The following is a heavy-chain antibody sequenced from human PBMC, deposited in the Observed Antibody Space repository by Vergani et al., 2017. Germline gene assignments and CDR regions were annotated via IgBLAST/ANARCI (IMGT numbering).Heavy chain of an antibody. Sequence: QVQLQESGPGLVKPSETLSLTCTVSGGSISSYYWSWIRQPPGKGLEWIGYIYYSGSTNYNPSLKSRVTISVDTFKNQFSLKLSSVTAADTAVYYCARVRYYYGSGSPRSQPYYYYYYMDVWGKGTTVTVSS. V-gene: IGHV4-59*01. CDR3: ARVRYYYGSGSPRSQPYYYYYYMDV. CDR2: IYYSGST. J-gene: IGHJ6*03. CDR1: GGSISSYY. D-gene: IGHD3-10*01.